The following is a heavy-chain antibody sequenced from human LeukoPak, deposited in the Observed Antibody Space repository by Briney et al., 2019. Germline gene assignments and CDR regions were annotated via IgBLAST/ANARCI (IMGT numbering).Heavy chain of an antibody. CDR3: AGHHPRNTVDF. D-gene: IGHD2/OR15-2a*01. CDR2: ISDIGSI. V-gene: IGHV4-59*08. J-gene: IGHJ4*02. Sequence: VKPSETLSLTCTVSGGSISSYYWGWIRQPLGKGLEWIAYISDIGSINYNPSLKSRVTISLDTSKNQFSLKLSSVTAADTAVYYCAGHHPRNTVDFWGQGTLVTVSS. CDR1: GGSISSYY.